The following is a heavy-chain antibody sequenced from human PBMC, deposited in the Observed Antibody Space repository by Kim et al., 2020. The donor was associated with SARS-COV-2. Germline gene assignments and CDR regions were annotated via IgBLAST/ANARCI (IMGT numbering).Heavy chain of an antibody. J-gene: IGHJ3*02. V-gene: IGHV1-69*01. CDR3: ARDRAGPDAFDI. D-gene: IGHD6-19*01. Sequence: NYAQKFQGRVTITADESTSTAYMELSSLRSEDTAVYYCARDRAGPDAFDIWGQGTMVTVSS.